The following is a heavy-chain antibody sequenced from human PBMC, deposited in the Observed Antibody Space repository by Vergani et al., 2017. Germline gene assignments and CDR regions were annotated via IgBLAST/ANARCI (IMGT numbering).Heavy chain of an antibody. CDR3: ARDGPRTTIFGVVIKGDY. CDR1: GGSFSGYY. V-gene: IGHV4-34*01. Sequence: QVQLQQWGAGLLKPSETLSLTCAVYGGSFSGYYWSWIRQPPGKGLEWIGEINHSGSTNYNPSLKSRVTISVDTSKNQFSLKLSSVTAEDTAVYYCARDGPRTTIFGVVIKGDYWGQGTLVTVSS. CDR2: INHSGST. J-gene: IGHJ4*02. D-gene: IGHD3-3*01.